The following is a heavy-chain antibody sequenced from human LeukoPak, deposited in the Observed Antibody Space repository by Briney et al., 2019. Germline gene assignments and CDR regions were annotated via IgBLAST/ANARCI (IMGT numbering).Heavy chain of an antibody. CDR1: GFTFSSYA. Sequence: SGGSLRLSCAASGFTFSSYAMSWVRQAPGKGLEWVAVISYDGSSQYYADSVKGRFTISRDNSKNTLYLQMNILRAEDTAVYYCARATAGREGYCSGGSCHYFDYWGQGTLVTVSS. J-gene: IGHJ4*02. CDR2: ISYDGSSQ. V-gene: IGHV3-30-3*01. D-gene: IGHD2-15*01. CDR3: ARATAGREGYCSGGSCHYFDY.